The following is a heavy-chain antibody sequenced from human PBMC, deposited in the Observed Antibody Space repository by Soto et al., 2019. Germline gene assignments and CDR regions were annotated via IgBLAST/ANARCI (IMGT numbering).Heavy chain of an antibody. Sequence: SETLSLTCTVSGGSISSGGYYWSWIRQHPGKGLEWIGYIYYSGSTYYNPSLKSRVTISVDTSKNQFSLKLSSVTAADTAVYYCARVRYCSSTSCYFDFDYWGQGTLVTVSS. CDR1: GGSISSGGYY. V-gene: IGHV4-31*03. D-gene: IGHD2-2*01. CDR2: IYYSGST. CDR3: ARVRYCSSTSCYFDFDY. J-gene: IGHJ4*02.